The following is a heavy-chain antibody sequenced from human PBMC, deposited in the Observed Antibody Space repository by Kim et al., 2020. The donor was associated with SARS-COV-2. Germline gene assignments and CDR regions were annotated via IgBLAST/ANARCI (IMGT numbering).Heavy chain of an antibody. CDR3: AREDFYGSGSGNYYGIDV. D-gene: IGHD3-10*01. V-gene: IGHV3-11*05. J-gene: IGHJ6*02. Sequence: GGSLRLSCAASGFTFSNYYMSWIRQAPGKGLEWVSYISSTSRSTDYADSVKGRFTISRDNAKKSLYLQMNSLRAEDTAVYYCAREDFYGSGSGNYYGIDVWGQGTTVTVSS. CDR2: ISSTSRST. CDR1: GFTFSNYY.